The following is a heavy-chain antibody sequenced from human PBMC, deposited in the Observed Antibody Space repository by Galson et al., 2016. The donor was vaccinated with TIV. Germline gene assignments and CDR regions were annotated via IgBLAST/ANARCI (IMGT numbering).Heavy chain of an antibody. CDR3: AKDRGSGWYENWFDP. Sequence: SLRLSCAASGFTFSSFALNWVRQAPGKGLEWVSVISGGGGRTDYADSVKGRFTISRGNSKNTLYLQMNSLRVEDTAVYYCAKDRGSGWYENWFDPWGQGTLVTVSS. D-gene: IGHD6-19*01. CDR2: ISGGGGRT. J-gene: IGHJ5*02. CDR1: GFTFSSFA. V-gene: IGHV3-23*01.